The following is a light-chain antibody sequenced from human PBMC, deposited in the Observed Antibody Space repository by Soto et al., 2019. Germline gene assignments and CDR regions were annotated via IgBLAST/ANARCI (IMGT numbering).Light chain of an antibody. J-gene: IGLJ1*01. Sequence: QSALTQPASVSGSPGQSITISCTGTSSDVGGYNYVSWYQQHPGKAPKLMIYAVSNRPSGVSNRFSGSKSGNTASLTISGLQAEDDSDYYCSSYTSRSTLVVFGTGAKLTVL. CDR1: SSDVGGYNY. CDR3: SSYTSRSTLVV. V-gene: IGLV2-14*01. CDR2: AVS.